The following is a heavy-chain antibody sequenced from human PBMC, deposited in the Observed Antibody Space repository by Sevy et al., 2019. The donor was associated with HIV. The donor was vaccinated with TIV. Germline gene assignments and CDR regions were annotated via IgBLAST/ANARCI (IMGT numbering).Heavy chain of an antibody. V-gene: IGHV1-58*01. Sequence: ASVKVSCKASGLPFTNSAVQWVRQTRAQRLEWIGWIVVGSAITSYAQKFQETVTITRDLSTSTAYMELSSLRSEDSAVYYGAAEDMTRFGGPVRVFDIWGQGTMVTVSS. CDR1: GLPFTNSA. D-gene: IGHD3-16*01. CDR3: AAEDMTRFGGPVRVFDI. CDR2: IVVGSAIT. J-gene: IGHJ3*02.